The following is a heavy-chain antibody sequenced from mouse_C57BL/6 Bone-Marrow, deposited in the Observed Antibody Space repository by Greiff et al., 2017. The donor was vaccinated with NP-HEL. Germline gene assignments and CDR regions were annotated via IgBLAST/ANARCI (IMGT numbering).Heavy chain of an antibody. V-gene: IGHV7-3*01. CDR2: IRNKANGYTT. D-gene: IGHD4-1*01. J-gene: IGHJ3*01. Sequence: VQLQQSGGGLVQPGGSLSLSCAASGFTFTDYYMSWVRQPPGKALEWLGFIRNKANGYTTEYSASVKGRFTISRDNSQSILYLQMNALRAEDSATYYCARANWDGFAYWGQGTLVTVSA. CDR1: GFTFTDYY. CDR3: ARANWDGFAY.